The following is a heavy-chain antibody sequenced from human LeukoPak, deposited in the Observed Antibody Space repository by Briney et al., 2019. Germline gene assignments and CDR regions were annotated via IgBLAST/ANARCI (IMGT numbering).Heavy chain of an antibody. V-gene: IGHV4-39*01. CDR2: IYYSGST. CDR3: ARQEYDSSSDAFDI. Sequence: SETLSLTCTVFGGSISSSIYYWGWIRQPPGKGLEWIGSIYYSGSTYYNPSLKSRVTISVDTSKNQFSLRLSSVTAADTAVYYCARQEYDSSSDAFDIWGQGTMVTVSS. J-gene: IGHJ3*02. D-gene: IGHD3-22*01. CDR1: GGSISSSIYY.